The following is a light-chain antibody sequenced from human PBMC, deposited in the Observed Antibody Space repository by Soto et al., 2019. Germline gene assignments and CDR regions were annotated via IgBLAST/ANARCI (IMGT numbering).Light chain of an antibody. CDR3: QQYDTSPRT. CDR1: QTLRGRY. V-gene: IGKV3-20*01. J-gene: IGKJ1*01. Sequence: DTVLTQSPGTLSLSPGERSTLSCMASQTLRGRYLAWYQQKPGQAPRLLIYGAYTRATGITDRFSGSGSGTDFTLTISRLEPEDFAVYYCQQYDTSPRTVGQGTKVEIK. CDR2: GAY.